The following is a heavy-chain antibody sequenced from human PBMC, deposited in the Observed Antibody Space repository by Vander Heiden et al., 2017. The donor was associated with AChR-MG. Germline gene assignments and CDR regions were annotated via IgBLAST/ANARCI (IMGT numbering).Heavy chain of an antibody. V-gene: IGHV3-23*01. CDR2: IDDSGGST. Sequence: EVHLLESGGGLVQPGGSLKLSCEASGIVFRTYAMIWVRQAPGKGLEWVSTIDDSGGSTYNTDSVKGRFTVSRDDSKKTLYLQMNNLGAEDTAVYYCARGRTSGQSAAEYWGQGTLVTVSS. CDR3: ARGRTSGQSAAEY. J-gene: IGHJ4*02. D-gene: IGHD6-19*01. CDR1: GIVFRTYA.